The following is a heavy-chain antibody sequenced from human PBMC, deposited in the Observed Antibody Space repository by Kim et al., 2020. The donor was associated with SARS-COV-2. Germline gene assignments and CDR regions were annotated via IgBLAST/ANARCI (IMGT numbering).Heavy chain of an antibody. D-gene: IGHD3-16*01. CDR1: GFTFSSYS. J-gene: IGHJ5*02. V-gene: IGHV3-21*01. CDR2: ISSSSYI. Sequence: GGSLRLSCAASGFTFSSYSMNWVRQAPGKGLEWVSSISSSSYIYYADSVKGRFTISRDNAKNSLYLQMNSLRAEDTAVYYCARDSGASRGGTGGPYAPYVVWWFDPWGQGTLVTVSS. CDR3: ARDSGASRGGTGGPYAPYVVWWFDP.